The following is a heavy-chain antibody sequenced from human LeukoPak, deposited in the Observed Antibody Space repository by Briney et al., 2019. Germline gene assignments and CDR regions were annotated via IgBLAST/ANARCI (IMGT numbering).Heavy chain of an antibody. V-gene: IGHV1-58*01. CDR1: GFTFTSSA. Sequence: ASVKVSCRASGFTFTSSAVQWVRQARGQRLEWIGWIVVGSGNTNYAQKFQERVTITRDMSTSTAYMELSSLRSEDTAVYYCAADVYSGSSQSRFDPWGQGTLVTVSS. J-gene: IGHJ5*02. CDR2: IVVGSGNT. CDR3: AADVYSGSSQSRFDP. D-gene: IGHD1-26*01.